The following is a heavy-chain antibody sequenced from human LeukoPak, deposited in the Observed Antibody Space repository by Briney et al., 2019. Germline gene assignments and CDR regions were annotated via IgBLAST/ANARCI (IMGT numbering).Heavy chain of an antibody. V-gene: IGHV4-39*07. J-gene: IGHJ5*02. CDR2: IYYSGST. CDR1: GGSISSSSYY. D-gene: IGHD3-10*01. CDR3: ARAVSTYYYGSGSYYNLYNWFDP. Sequence: PETLSLTCTVSGGSISSSSYYWGWIRQPPGKGLEWIGSIYYSGSTYYNPSLKSRVTISVDTSKNQFSLKLSSVTAADTAVYYCARAVSTYYYGSGSYYNLYNWFDPWGQGTLVTVSS.